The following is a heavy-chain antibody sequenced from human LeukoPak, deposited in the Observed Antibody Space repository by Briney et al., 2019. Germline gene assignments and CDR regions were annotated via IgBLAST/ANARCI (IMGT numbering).Heavy chain of an antibody. CDR3: AKDLGWLRGDPSHNWFDP. J-gene: IGHJ5*02. CDR2: ISGSGGST. Sequence: GGSLRLSCAASGFTFSSYAMSWVRQAPGKGLEWVSAISGSGGSTYYADSVKGRFTISRDNSKNTLYLQMNSLRAEDTAVYYCAKDLGWLRGDPSHNWFDPWGQGTLVTVSS. D-gene: IGHD5-12*01. V-gene: IGHV3-23*01. CDR1: GFTFSSYA.